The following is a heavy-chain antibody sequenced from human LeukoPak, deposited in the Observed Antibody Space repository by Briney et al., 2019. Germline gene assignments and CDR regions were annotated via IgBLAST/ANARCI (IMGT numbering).Heavy chain of an antibody. V-gene: IGHV4-39*01. J-gene: IGHJ5*02. CDR3: ARQDLVENWFDP. CDR1: GASLSSSSNY. CDR2: IRSSGST. Sequence: SETLSLTCLLSGASLSSSSNYCGWIREPPGKGLEGIVSIRSSGSTYYNLSLKSRVTISGDTSKNQFSLKLRSVTAAHTAVYYCARQDLVENWFDPWGEGTLVTVSS. D-gene: IGHD5-12*01.